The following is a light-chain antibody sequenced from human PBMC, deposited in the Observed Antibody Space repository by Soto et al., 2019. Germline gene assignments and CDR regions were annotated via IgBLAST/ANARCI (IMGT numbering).Light chain of an antibody. CDR3: QQFSSYST. V-gene: IGKV1-5*01. J-gene: IGKJ1*01. CDR1: QRINNW. CDR2: AAS. Sequence: DIQMTQSPSTLSASVGDRVTITCRASQRINNWLAWNKKKPGKAPKLLIYAASTLKTGVQSRLSGSGSGTEFSLTIKSLQPDDFATYYCQQFSSYSTFGQGTKV.